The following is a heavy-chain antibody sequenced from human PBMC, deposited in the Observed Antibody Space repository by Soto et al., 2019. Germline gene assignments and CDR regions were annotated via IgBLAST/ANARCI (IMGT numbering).Heavy chain of an antibody. J-gene: IGHJ4*02. CDR1: GGIFSTYA. Sequence: QVQLVQSGAEVKKPGSSVKVSCKASGGIFSTYAISWLRQAPGQGLEWMGGIIPLFGTPNYAQRFQGRVTITADESTSTAYTELSRLRSEDTAVYYCVIDRDDYGSGNYYNRIDFWGQGTLVTVSS. CDR3: VIDRDDYGSGNYYNRIDF. V-gene: IGHV1-69*01. D-gene: IGHD3-10*01. CDR2: IIPLFGTP.